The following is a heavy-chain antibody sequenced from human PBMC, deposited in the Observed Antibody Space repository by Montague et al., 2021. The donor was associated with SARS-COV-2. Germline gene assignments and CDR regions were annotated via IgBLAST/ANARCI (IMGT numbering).Heavy chain of an antibody. J-gene: IGHJ4*02. V-gene: IGHV3-30*04. CDR3: ARTYSGSYRGYFDY. Sequence: SLRLSCAASGFTFSSYAMHWVRQAPGKGLEWVAVISYDGSNKYYADSVKGRFTISRDNSKNTLYLQMNSLRAEDTAAYYCARTYSGSYRGYFDYWGQGTLVTVSS. CDR1: GFTFSSYA. D-gene: IGHD1-26*01. CDR2: ISYDGSNK.